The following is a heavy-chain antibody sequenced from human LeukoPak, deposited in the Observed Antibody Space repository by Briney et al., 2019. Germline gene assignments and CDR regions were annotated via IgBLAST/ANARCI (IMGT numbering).Heavy chain of an antibody. J-gene: IGHJ4*02. CDR2: MKPDGSEI. CDR1: GFTFTTYW. D-gene: IGHD2-21*02. Sequence: GGSLRLSCAASGFTFTTYWMSWVRQAPGKELEWVANMKPDGSEIFYVDSVRGRFTISRDNAKNSIYLQMNSLRVEDTAVYYCAKDIVGGGDDYWGQGTLVIVSS. V-gene: IGHV3-7*01. CDR3: AKDIVGGGDDY.